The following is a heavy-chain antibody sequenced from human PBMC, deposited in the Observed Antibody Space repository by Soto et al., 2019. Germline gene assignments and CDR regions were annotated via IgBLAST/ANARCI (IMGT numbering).Heavy chain of an antibody. D-gene: IGHD6-6*01. CDR1: GFSFSSYV. V-gene: IGHV3-23*01. Sequence: EVQLLESGGGLVQPGGSLRLSCAASGFSFSSYVMSWVRQAPGKVLEWVSVISTVSGSTYYAYSVKGRFTISRDNSKHTLFLQMNSLRAEDTAVYYCAKVVRNLDYWGQGTLVTVSS. CDR3: AKVVRNLDY. CDR2: ISTVSGST. J-gene: IGHJ4*02.